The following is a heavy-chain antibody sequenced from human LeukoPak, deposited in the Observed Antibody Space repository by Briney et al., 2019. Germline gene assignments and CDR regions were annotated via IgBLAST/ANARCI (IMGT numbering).Heavy chain of an antibody. CDR3: ARGVPVRRFLLYCSGGSCYSHYMDV. J-gene: IGHJ6*03. V-gene: IGHV3-30*02. Sequence: RTGSSLTLSRSPSGFTLSSHAMHSVRQAPGKGLEWVAFIRYDGTNKYYADSVKGRFTISRDNSKNALYLQMNSLRAEDTAVYYCARGVPVRRFLLYCSGGSCYSHYMDVWGKGTTVTVSS. CDR1: GFTLSSHA. D-gene: IGHD2-15*01. CDR2: IRYDGTNK.